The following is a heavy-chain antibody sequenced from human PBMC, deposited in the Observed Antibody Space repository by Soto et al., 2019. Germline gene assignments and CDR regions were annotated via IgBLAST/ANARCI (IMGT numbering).Heavy chain of an antibody. V-gene: IGHV4-39*01. J-gene: IGHJ4*02. D-gene: IGHD5-12*01. CDR1: GGSISSSSYY. Sequence: SETLSLTCTVSGGSISSSSYYWGWIRQPPGKGLEWIGSIYYSGSTYYNPSLKSRVTISVDTSKNQFSLKLSSVTAADTAVYYCARQNSGYDDDPYYFDYWGQGTLVTVSS. CDR3: ARQNSGYDDDPYYFDY. CDR2: IYYSGST.